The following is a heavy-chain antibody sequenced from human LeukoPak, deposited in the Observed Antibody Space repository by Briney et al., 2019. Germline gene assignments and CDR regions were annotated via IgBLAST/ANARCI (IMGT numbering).Heavy chain of an antibody. Sequence: GSLRLSCAASGFPFSSYSMNWVRQAPGKGLEWVSYIRSDGSTIYYADSVKGRFTISRDNARNSLYLQMNSLRDEDTAVYYCASEAVAAPGYWGQGTLVTVAS. D-gene: IGHD6-19*01. V-gene: IGHV3-48*02. J-gene: IGHJ4*02. CDR3: ASEAVAAPGY. CDR2: IRSDGSTI. CDR1: GFPFSSYS.